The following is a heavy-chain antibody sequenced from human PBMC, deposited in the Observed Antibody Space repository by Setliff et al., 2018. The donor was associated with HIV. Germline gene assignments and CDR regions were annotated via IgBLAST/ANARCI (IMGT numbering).Heavy chain of an antibody. Sequence: ASVKVSCKASGYNFNNHGITWVRQAPGRGLEWVGWIGYNGNTNYAQKFQGRVTMTTDTSTNTAYMDLTSLKSDDTAVYYCARDPTAPSITIFGVVGATYWLDPWGPGTLVTVSS. V-gene: IGHV1-18*01. D-gene: IGHD3-3*01. CDR2: IGYNGNT. J-gene: IGHJ5*02. CDR3: ARDPTAPSITIFGVVGATYWLDP. CDR1: GYNFNNHG.